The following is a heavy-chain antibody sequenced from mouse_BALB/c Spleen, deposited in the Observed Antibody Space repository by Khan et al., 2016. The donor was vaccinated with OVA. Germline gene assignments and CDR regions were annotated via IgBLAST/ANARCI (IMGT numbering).Heavy chain of an antibody. CDR2: INPSNGRT. CDR1: GYTLTSYW. J-gene: IGHJ2*01. V-gene: IGHV1S81*02. Sequence: QVQLQQSGAELMNPGASVNLSCKASGYTLTSYWMHWVKQRPGQGLEWIGEINPSNGRTNYNEKFKSKATLTVDKSSSTAYMQLSSPTSEDSAVYYCARLLINFDYWGQGTTLTVSS. CDR3: ARLLINFDY. D-gene: IGHD2-1*01.